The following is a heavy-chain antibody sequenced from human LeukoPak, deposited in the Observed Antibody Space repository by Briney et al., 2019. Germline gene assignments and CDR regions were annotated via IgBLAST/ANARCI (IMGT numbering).Heavy chain of an antibody. V-gene: IGHV4-39*07. CDR2: IYYSGST. D-gene: IGHD6-13*01. J-gene: IGHJ5*02. Sequence: SESLSLTCTVSGGSISSSSYYWGWIRPPPGKGREWYVSIYYSGSTYYNPSLKSRVNTSVDTSKNQFSLKLSSVTAADTAVYYCARHRSSWYGWFDPWGQGALVTVSS. CDR3: ARHRSSWYGWFDP. CDR1: GGSISSSSYY.